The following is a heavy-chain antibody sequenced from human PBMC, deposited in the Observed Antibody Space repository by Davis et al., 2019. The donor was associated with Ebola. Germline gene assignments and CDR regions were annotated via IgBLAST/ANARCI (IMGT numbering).Heavy chain of an antibody. CDR1: GFTFSSYA. Sequence: GESLKISCAASGFTFSSYAMSWVRQAPGKGLEWVSAISGSGGSTYYADSVKGRFTISRDNAKNSLYLQMNSLRAEDTAVYYCARGRYYYDSSGYTDYWGQGTLVTVSS. J-gene: IGHJ4*02. V-gene: IGHV3-23*01. D-gene: IGHD3-22*01. CDR2: ISGSGGST. CDR3: ARGRYYYDSSGYTDY.